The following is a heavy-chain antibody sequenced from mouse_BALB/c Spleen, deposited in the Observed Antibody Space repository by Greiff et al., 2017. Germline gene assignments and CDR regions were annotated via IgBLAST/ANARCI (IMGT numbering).Heavy chain of an antibody. V-gene: IGHV5-12-2*01. J-gene: IGHJ3*01. CDR3: ARRGITGWFAY. D-gene: IGHD2-4*01. Sequence: DVHLVESGGGLVQPGGSLKLSCAASGFTFSSYTMSWVRQTPEKRLEWVAYISNGGGSTYYPDTVKGRFTISRDNAKNTLYLQMSSLKSEDTAMYYCARRGITGWFAYWGQGTLVTVSA. CDR2: ISNGGGST. CDR1: GFTFSSYT.